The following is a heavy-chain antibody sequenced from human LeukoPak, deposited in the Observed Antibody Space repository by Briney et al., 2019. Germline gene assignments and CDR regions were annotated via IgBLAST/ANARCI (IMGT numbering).Heavy chain of an antibody. CDR3: ARSPGFWSGYQFDY. CDR2: IYYSGST. Sequence: SETLSLTCTVSGGSISSSSYYWGWIRQPPGKGVEWIGSIYYSGSTYYNPSLKSRVTISVDTSKNQFSLKLSSVTAADTAVYYCARSPGFWSGYQFDYWGQGTLVTVSS. J-gene: IGHJ4*02. D-gene: IGHD3-3*01. CDR1: GGSISSSSYY. V-gene: IGHV4-39*01.